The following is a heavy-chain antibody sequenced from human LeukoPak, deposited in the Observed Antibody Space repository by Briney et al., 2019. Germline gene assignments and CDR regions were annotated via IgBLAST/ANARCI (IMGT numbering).Heavy chain of an antibody. J-gene: IGHJ4*02. CDR3: ARGQTDLLRNYFDY. CDR2: IYAGGNT. V-gene: IGHV3-66*01. CDR1: GFTFSDYY. Sequence: GGSLRLSCAASGFTFSDYYMSWIRQAPGKGLEWLSIIYAGGNTYSADSVEGRFTISRDNSRNTVYLQMNNLRDDDTAVYYCARGQTDLLRNYFDYWGPGTPVTVSS.